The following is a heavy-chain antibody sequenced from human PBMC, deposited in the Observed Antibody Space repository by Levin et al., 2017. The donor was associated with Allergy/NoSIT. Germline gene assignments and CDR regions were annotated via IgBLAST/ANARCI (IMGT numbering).Heavy chain of an antibody. V-gene: IGHV5-51*01. CDR1: GYSFTSFW. CDR2: IFPSDSDT. CDR3: ARRDSDGSNSFDF. Sequence: KVSCQASGYSFTSFWFGWVRQRPGKVLEWMGLIFPSDSDTRVSPSFQGQIIMSVDKSINTAYLQWSSLKASDSAMYYCARRDSDGSNSFDFWGQGTLVTVSP. D-gene: IGHD4-23*01. J-gene: IGHJ4*02.